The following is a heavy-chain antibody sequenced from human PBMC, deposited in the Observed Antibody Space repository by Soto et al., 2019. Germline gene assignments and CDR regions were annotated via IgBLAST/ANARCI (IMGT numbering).Heavy chain of an antibody. CDR3: AKHMDDSGYFYVEGADH. CDR2: ISCTGANT. Sequence: HVQLVESGGGVVQPGRSLRLSCVASGFTFGRYAMHWVRQFPGRGLEWVAVISCTGANTYYVGSVRGRFTISRDNSKNTLYLQMNSLRAEDTAMYYCAKHMDDSGYFYVEGADHWGQGTLVTVSS. J-gene: IGHJ4*02. CDR1: GFTFGRYA. D-gene: IGHD3-22*01. V-gene: IGHV3-30*18.